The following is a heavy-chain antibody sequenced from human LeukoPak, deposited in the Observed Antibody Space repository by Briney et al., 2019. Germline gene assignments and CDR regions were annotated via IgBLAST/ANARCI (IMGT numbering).Heavy chain of an antibody. CDR3: ATGVGVLKCYDSGSPPDCWFDY. D-gene: IGHD3-10*01. Sequence: SETLSLTCTVSGGSISSYYWSWIRQPAGKGLEWIGRIYTSGSTNYNPSLKSRVTTSVDTSKNQFSLKLSSVTAADTAVYYCATGVGVLKCYDSGSPPDCWFDYWGQGTLVTVSS. CDR2: IYTSGST. V-gene: IGHV4-4*07. CDR1: GGSISSYY. J-gene: IGHJ4*02.